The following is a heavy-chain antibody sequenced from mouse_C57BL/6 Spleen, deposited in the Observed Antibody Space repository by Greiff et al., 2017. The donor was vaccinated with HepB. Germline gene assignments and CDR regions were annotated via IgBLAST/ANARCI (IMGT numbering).Heavy chain of an antibody. CDR3: TREGVYDFAWFAY. CDR1: GFTFSSYA. D-gene: IGHD2-3*01. CDR2: IGSGGDYI. Sequence: DVKLVESGEGLVKPGGSLKLSCAASGFTFSSYAMSWVRQTPEKRLEWVAYIGSGGDYIYYADTVKGRFTISRDNARNTMYLQMSSLKSEYTAMYYCTREGVYDFAWFAYWGQGTLVTVSA. J-gene: IGHJ3*01. V-gene: IGHV5-9-1*02.